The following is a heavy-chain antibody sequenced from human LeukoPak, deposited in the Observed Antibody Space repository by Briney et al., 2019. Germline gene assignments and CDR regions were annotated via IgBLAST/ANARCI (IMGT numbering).Heavy chain of an antibody. CDR3: AREGFYV. J-gene: IGHJ3*01. CDR2: MNPNSGNT. V-gene: IGHV1-8*03. Sequence: GASVKVSCKPCGYTFTSYGIKWVRQATGQGLEWMGWMNPNSGNTGYAQTFQGRVTITWNTSISTAYMELSSLRSDDTAVYYCAREGFYVWGQGTVVTISS. CDR1: GYTFTSYG.